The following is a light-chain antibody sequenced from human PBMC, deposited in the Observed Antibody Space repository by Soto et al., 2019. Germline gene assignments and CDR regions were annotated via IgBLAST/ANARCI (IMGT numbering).Light chain of an antibody. CDR1: QSISAY. V-gene: IGKV1-39*01. CDR2: AAT. Sequence: DIQMTQSPSSLFASVGDRVTITCRASQSISAYLNWYQQRPGKAPSLLIYAATRLHSGVPSRFSGSGSGTDFTLTNSSLQPEDFATYYCQRSYRSISFGQGTRLEMK. CDR3: QRSYRSIS. J-gene: IGKJ5*01.